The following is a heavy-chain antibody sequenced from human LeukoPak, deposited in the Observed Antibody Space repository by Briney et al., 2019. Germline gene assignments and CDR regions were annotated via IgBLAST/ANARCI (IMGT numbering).Heavy chain of an antibody. CDR1: VYTFTNYD. CDR2: MNPNSGNT. Sequence: ASVKVSCKASVYTFTNYDINWVRHATGQGLEWMGWMNPNSGNTGYAQKFQGRVTMTRDTSISTAYMELNSLRSEDTAVYYCARVHYYDSKGNWFDPWGQGTLVTVSS. CDR3: ARVHYYDSKGNWFDP. J-gene: IGHJ5*02. D-gene: IGHD3-22*01. V-gene: IGHV1-8*01.